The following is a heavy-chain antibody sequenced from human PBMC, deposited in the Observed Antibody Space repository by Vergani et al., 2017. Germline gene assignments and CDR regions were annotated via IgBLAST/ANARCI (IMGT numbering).Heavy chain of an antibody. CDR1: GFTFSSYS. CDR2: ISSSSSYI. J-gene: IGHJ6*02. Sequence: EVQLVESGGGLVKPGGSLRLSCAASGFTFSSYSMNWVRQAPGKGLEWVSSISSSSSYIYYADSVKGRFTITRDNAKNSLYLQMNSLRAEDTAVYYCARDLPPNYYGMDVWGQGTTVTVSS. V-gene: IGHV3-21*01. CDR3: ARDLPPNYYGMDV.